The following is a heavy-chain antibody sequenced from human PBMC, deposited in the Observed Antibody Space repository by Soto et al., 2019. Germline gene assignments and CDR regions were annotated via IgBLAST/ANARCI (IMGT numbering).Heavy chain of an antibody. CDR2: ISSSSSYI. CDR1: GFTFSSYA. V-gene: IGHV3-21*01. D-gene: IGHD5-18*01. J-gene: IGHJ5*02. CDR3: ARDIFSKSPQGDSYGYNWFDP. Sequence: GGSLRLSCAASGFTFSSYAMHWVRQVPGKGLEWVSSISSSSSYIYYADSVKGRFTISRDNAKNSLYLQMNSLRAEGTAVYYCARDIFSKSPQGDSYGYNWFDPWGQGTLVTVSS.